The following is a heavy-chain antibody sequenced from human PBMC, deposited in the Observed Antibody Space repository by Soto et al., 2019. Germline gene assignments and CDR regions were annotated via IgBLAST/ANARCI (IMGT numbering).Heavy chain of an antibody. Sequence: GGSLRLSCAASGFTFSSYAMSWVRQAPGKGLEWVSGISGSDDSTYYADSVKGRFTISRDNSKNTLYLQMNSLRAEDTAVYYCAKRSSSYTFDYWGQGTLVTVSS. CDR2: ISGSDDST. V-gene: IGHV3-23*01. D-gene: IGHD6-6*01. J-gene: IGHJ4*02. CDR3: AKRSSSYTFDY. CDR1: GFTFSSYA.